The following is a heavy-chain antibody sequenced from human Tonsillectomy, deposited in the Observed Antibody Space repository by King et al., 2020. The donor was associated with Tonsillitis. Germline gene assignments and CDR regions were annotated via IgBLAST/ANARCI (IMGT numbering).Heavy chain of an antibody. CDR3: ARGRRYYYDSSGYYGNWYFDL. CDR2: INHSGST. Sequence: VQLQQWGAGLLKPSETLSLTCAVYGGSFSGYYWSWIRQPPGKGLEWIGEINHSGSTNYNPSLKSRVTISVDTSKNQFSLKLSSVTAADTAVYYCARGRRYYYDSSGYYGNWYFDLWGRGTLVPVSS. CDR1: GGSFSGYY. V-gene: IGHV4-34*01. J-gene: IGHJ2*01. D-gene: IGHD3-22*01.